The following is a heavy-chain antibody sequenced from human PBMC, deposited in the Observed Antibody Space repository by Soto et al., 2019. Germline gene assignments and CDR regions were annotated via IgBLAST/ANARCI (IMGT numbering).Heavy chain of an antibody. V-gene: IGHV3-9*01. CDR2: ISWNSGGI. D-gene: IGHD3-9*01. J-gene: IGHJ4*02. CDR1: GFTFDDYA. Sequence: EVQLVESGGGLVQPDRSLRLSCAASGFTFDDYAMHWVRQGPGKGLEWVSGISWNSGGIGYADSVKGGFTISRDNAKNSLYLQMDRLRPEDTAFYYCAKSPHDILIGSAFDYWGQGTLVTVSS. CDR3: AKSPHDILIGSAFDY.